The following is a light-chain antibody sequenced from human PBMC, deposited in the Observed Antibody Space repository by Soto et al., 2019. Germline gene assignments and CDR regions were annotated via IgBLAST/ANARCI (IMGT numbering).Light chain of an antibody. CDR2: DVS. J-gene: IGLJ1*01. Sequence: QSVLTQPASVSGSPGQSITISCTGTSSDVGGYNYVSWYQQHPGKAPKLMIYDVSNRPSGVSNRFSGSKSGNTASLTISGLQAEYVADYYCSSYATSSPYLFGTGTKVTVL. CDR1: SSDVGGYNY. V-gene: IGLV2-14*01. CDR3: SSYATSSPYL.